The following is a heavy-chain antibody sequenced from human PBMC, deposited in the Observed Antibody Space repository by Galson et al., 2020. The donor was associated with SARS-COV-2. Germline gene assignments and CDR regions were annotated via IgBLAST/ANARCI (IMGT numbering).Heavy chain of an antibody. V-gene: IGHV6-1*01. CDR3: ARESGIAVAGTLYDYYYGMDV. Sequence: SQTLSLTCAISGDSVSSNSDAWNWIRHSPSRGLEWLGRTYYRSKWYNDYAVSVNSRITINPDTSKNQFSLQLNSVTPEDTAVYYCARESGIAVAGTLYDYYYGMDVWGQGTTVTVSS. CDR1: GDSVSSNSDA. CDR2: TYYRSKWYN. D-gene: IGHD6-19*01. J-gene: IGHJ6*02.